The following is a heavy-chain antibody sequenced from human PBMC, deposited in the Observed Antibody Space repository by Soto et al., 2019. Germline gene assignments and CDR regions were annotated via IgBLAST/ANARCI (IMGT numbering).Heavy chain of an antibody. CDR2: IGSGSRGT. D-gene: IGHD6-19*01. CDR1: GFAFSNFA. Sequence: EAQLLESGGGLVQPGGSLRLSCAASGFAFSNFAMSWVRQAPGKGLEWVSAIGSGSRGTHYAESVEDRFTISRDDSKKILYLQLNSLTAADTAVYYCAAPRVAVPHTRYFDPWGQGTPVTVSP. CDR3: AAPRVAVPHTRYFDP. J-gene: IGHJ5*02. V-gene: IGHV3-23*01.